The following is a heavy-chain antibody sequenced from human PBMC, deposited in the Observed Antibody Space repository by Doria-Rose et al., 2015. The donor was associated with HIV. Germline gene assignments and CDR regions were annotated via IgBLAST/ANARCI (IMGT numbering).Heavy chain of an antibody. V-gene: IGHV3-9*01. Sequence: VQLVQSGGGLVQPGRSLRLSCVGSGSSFESYAMHWVRLAPANGLELVAVISWDSGAKGNADSVEGRFTIFRDNAKKSVYLEMRSLRPEDTAFYYCAKAPIIGPKYYFYMDVWGKGTSVTVSS. CDR1: GSSFESYA. J-gene: IGHJ6*03. D-gene: IGHD3-3*01. CDR2: ISWDSGAK. CDR3: AKAPIIGPKYYFYMDV.